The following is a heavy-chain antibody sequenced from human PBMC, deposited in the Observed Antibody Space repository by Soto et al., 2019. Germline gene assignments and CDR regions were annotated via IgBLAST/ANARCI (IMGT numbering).Heavy chain of an antibody. J-gene: IGHJ6*02. V-gene: IGHV5-51*01. CDR3: ARRGGFQTGVDYYYGMDV. D-gene: IGHD3-3*01. Sequence: GESLKISCKGSGYSFTSYWIGWVRQMPGKGLEWMGIIYPGDSDTRYSPSFQGQVTISADKSISTAYLQWSSLKASDTAMYYCARRGGFQTGVDYYYGMDVWGQGTTVTVSS. CDR2: IYPGDSDT. CDR1: GYSFTSYW.